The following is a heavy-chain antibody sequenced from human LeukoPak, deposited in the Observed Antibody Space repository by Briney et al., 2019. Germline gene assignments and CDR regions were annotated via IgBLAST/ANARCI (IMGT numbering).Heavy chain of an antibody. CDR2: VYHTGGT. D-gene: IGHD1-26*01. Sequence: SSETLPLTCTVSGFSISSGYYWAWIRQPPGKGLEWIGSVYHTGGTYYNPSLKSRVTISVDTSRNQFSLRLSSVTAADTAVYYCAREEGATQDANWGQGTLVLVSS. CDR1: GFSISSGYY. J-gene: IGHJ4*02. V-gene: IGHV4-38-2*02. CDR3: AREEGATQDAN.